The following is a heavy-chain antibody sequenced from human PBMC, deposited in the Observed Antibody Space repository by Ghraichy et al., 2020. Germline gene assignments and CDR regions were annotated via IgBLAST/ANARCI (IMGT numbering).Heavy chain of an antibody. J-gene: IGHJ1*01. D-gene: IGHD1-26*01. Sequence: GGSLRLSCAASGFTFNSYALSWVRQAPGKGLEWVSAISGDADRTYYADSVKGRFTISRDFSRNTVYLQMNSLRTEDTAVYFCAKDRSGGSYYLGFFQHWGQGTLVTVSS. CDR3: AKDRSGGSYYLGFFQH. CDR2: ISGDADRT. V-gene: IGHV3-23*01. CDR1: GFTFNSYA.